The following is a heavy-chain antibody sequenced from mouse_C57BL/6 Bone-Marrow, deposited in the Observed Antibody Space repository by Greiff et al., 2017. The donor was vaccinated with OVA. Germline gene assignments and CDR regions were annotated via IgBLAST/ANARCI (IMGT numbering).Heavy chain of an antibody. J-gene: IGHJ2*01. CDR1: GFTFSDAW. V-gene: IGHV6-6*01. Sequence: EVHLVESGGGLVQPGGSMKLSCAASGFTFSDAWMDWVRQSPEKGLEWVAEIRNKANNHATYYAESVKGRFTISRDDSKSSVYLQMNSLRAEDTGIYYCTRKIKSYFDYWGQGTTLTVSS. D-gene: IGHD2-4*01. CDR3: TRKIKSYFDY. CDR2: IRNKANNHAT.